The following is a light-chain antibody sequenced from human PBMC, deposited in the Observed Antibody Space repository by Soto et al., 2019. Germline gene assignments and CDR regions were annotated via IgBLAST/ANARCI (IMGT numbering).Light chain of an antibody. Sequence: QSALAQPPSVSGAPGQRVTISCTGSSSNIGAGYDVHWYLQLPGTAPKLLVYTNNNRPSGVPDRFSGSKSGTSASLAITGLQAEDEADYYCQSYDTRLSAYVFGTGTKVTLL. J-gene: IGLJ1*01. CDR3: QSYDTRLSAYV. CDR2: TNN. V-gene: IGLV1-40*01. CDR1: SSNIGAGYD.